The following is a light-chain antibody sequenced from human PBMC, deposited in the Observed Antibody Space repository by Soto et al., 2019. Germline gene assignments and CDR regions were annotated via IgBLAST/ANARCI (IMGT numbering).Light chain of an antibody. CDR3: QQTFSIPRT. V-gene: IGKV1-39*01. Sequence: IQMTQSPNTLSASVGDSVSVTCRASENVNGHLAWYQQRPGKAPKLLISETSTLESGVPSKFSGTGYGTDFTLTISSLQPEDFATYYCQQTFSIPRTFGPGTKVDIK. CDR1: ENVNGH. J-gene: IGKJ3*01. CDR2: ETS.